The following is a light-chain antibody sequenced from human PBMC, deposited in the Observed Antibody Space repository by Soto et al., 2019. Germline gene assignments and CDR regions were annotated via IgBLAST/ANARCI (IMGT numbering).Light chain of an antibody. V-gene: IGLV2-14*01. CDR2: DVT. CDR1: SSDIGRYDY. CDR3: SSFTSTSTPVV. J-gene: IGLJ2*01. Sequence: QSVLTQPASVSGSPGQSITISCTGTSSDIGRYDYVSWYQQHPGKAPKVMIYDVTNRPSGIANRFSGSKSGNTVSLTISGLQAEDEADYYCSSFTSTSTPVVFGGGTKLTVL.